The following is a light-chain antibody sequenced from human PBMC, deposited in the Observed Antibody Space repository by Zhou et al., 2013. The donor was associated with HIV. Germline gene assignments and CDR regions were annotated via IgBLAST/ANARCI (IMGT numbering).Light chain of an antibody. V-gene: IGKV3-15*01. CDR1: QSVSSN. CDR3: QQYTNWPPLT. Sequence: EFVLTQSPGTLSLSPGERATLSCRASQSVSSNLAWYQQKPGQAPRLLIYGASTRATGIPARFSGSGSGTEFTLTINSLQSEDFAIYYCQQYTNWPPLTFGGGTKVEIK. J-gene: IGKJ4*01. CDR2: GAS.